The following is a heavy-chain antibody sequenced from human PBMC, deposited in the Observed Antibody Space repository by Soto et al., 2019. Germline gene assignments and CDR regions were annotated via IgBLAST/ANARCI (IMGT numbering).Heavy chain of an antibody. V-gene: IGHV1-18*01. CDR2: ISVYNGNA. CDR3: ASRSGQLPYYFDY. Sequence: QVQLVQSGTEVKKPGASVKVSCKASGYTFTNYGISWVRQAPGQGLEWMGWISVYNGNANYAQKFQGRVTMTTDTSTSNAYMDLRSLRSDDTAVYYCASRSGQLPYYFDYWGQGTLVTVSS. D-gene: IGHD6-6*01. J-gene: IGHJ4*02. CDR1: GYTFTNYG.